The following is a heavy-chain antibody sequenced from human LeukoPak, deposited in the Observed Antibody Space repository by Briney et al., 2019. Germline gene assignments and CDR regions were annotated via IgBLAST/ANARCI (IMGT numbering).Heavy chain of an antibody. Sequence: GGSLRLSCAASGFTFSSSAMAWVRHAPGKGLEWVSVISGSSGSTYYADSVKGRFTISRDNSKNTLYLQMNSLRVEDTAVYYCAKGGTWELLRHFDYWGQGSLVTVSS. CDR2: ISGSSGST. V-gene: IGHV3-23*01. CDR1: GFTFSSSA. J-gene: IGHJ4*02. D-gene: IGHD1-26*01. CDR3: AKGGTWELLRHFDY.